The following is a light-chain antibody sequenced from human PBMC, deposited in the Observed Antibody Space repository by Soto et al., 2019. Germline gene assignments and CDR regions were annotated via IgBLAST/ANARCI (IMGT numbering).Light chain of an antibody. CDR3: AAWDARVNVHV. Sequence: QPVLTQPPSASGTPGQRVTISCSGSSSNIGSNTVNWYQQLPGTAPKLLIYSYNQRPSGVPDRFSGSKSVTSASLAISGRQLEDEADYYCAAWDARVNVHVFGTGTEVTVL. V-gene: IGLV1-44*01. J-gene: IGLJ1*01. CDR2: SYN. CDR1: SSNIGSNT.